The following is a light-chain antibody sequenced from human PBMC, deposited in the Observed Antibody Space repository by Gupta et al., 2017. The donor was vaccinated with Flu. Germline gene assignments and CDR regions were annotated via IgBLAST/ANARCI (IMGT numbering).Light chain of an antibody. CDR2: SNI. V-gene: IGLV1-40*01. CDR1: SSNIGAGYD. CDR3: QSYDSSLNTFYV. J-gene: IGLJ1*01. Sequence: QSVLTPPPSVSGAPGQSVTISCTGSSSNIGAGYDVHWYQQLPGTAPKLLIYSNINRPSGVPDRFSGSKSGTSASLAITGLQAEDEADYYCQSYDSSLNTFYVFGTGTKVTVL.